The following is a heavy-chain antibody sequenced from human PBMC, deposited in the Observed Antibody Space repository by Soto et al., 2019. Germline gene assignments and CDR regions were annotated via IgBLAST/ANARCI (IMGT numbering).Heavy chain of an antibody. Sequence: QVQLQESGPGLVKSSETLSLTCTVSGGSVNSEHYYWNWIRQPPGKGLEWIGYFYYTGSTNYNPSLDSRLTMSVDMSKNHFSLKLSSVTAADTAVYYCAGGTDGKKVAYWGQGTLVTVSS. J-gene: IGHJ4*02. CDR1: GGSVNSEHYY. CDR3: AGGTDGKKVAY. CDR2: FYYTGST. V-gene: IGHV4-61*03. D-gene: IGHD5-12*01.